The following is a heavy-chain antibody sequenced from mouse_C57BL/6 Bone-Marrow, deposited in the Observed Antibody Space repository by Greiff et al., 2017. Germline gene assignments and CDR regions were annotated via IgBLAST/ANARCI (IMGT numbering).Heavy chain of an antibody. CDR1: GYAFTDYE. D-gene: IGHD1-1*01. CDR2: IDPETGGT. V-gene: IGHV1-15*01. CDR3: TRRPTVVAFDY. J-gene: IGHJ2*01. Sequence: QVQLQQSGAELVRPGASVTLSCKASGYAFTDYEMHWVKQTPVHGLEWIGAIDPETGGTAYNQKFKGKAILTADKSSSTAYMELRSLTSEDSAVYYCTRRPTVVAFDYWGQGTTLTVSS.